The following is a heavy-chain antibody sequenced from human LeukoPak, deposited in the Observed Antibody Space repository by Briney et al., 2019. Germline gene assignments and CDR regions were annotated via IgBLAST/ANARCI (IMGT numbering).Heavy chain of an antibody. CDR1: GFTLSTYG. D-gene: IGHD2-15*01. CDR3: ARAYCGGGFCYSGFDF. V-gene: IGHV3-48*02. CDR2: ISSSTSTI. Sequence: PGGSLRLSCAASGFTLSTYGMNWVRHAPGKGLEWVSYISSSTSTIYYADSVKGRFTISRDNSKNSLYLQMNSLRDEDTAVYYCARAYCGGGFCYSGFDFWGQGTLVTVSS. J-gene: IGHJ4*02.